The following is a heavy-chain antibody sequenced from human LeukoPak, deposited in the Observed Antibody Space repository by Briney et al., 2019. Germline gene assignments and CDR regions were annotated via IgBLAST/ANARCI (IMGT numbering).Heavy chain of an antibody. J-gene: IGHJ3*02. V-gene: IGHV3-66*02. CDR2: IYSGGST. Sequence: GGSLRLSCAASGFTVSSNYMSWVRQAPGKGLEWVSVIYSGGSTYYADSVKGRFTISRDNSKNTLYLQMNSLRAEDTAVYYCARDAARGGSPHDAFDIWGQGTMVTVSS. CDR3: ARDAARGGSPHDAFDI. CDR1: GFTVSSNY. D-gene: IGHD6-25*01.